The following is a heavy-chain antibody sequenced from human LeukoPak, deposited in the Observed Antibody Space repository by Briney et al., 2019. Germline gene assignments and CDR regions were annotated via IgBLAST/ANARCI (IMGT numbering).Heavy chain of an antibody. J-gene: IGHJ3*02. D-gene: IGHD3-10*01. Sequence: PSETLSLTCTVSGGSVSTFYWSWIRQPPGKGLEWIGYIYYSGSSNYNPSLKSRVTISVDTSKNHFSLKLSSVTAADTAVYYCAKSNGYGLVDIWGQGTMVTVSS. CDR3: AKSNGYGLVDI. V-gene: IGHV4-59*02. CDR2: IYYSGSS. CDR1: GGSVSTFY.